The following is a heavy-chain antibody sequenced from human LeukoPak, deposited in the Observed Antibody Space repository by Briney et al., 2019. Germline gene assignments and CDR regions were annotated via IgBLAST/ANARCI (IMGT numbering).Heavy chain of an antibody. CDR3: ARDRGCSYGWGIFFFDF. V-gene: IGHV4-4*07. CDR1: GGSISSYH. Sequence: PSETLSLTCSVSGGSISSYHWNWIRQPAGKGPEWLGRIYSSGTTNYNPSLQTRVTMSVDTSRNQFSLRLKSVTAADTAVYYCARDRGCSYGWGIFFFDFWGQGVLVTVS. D-gene: IGHD3-10*01. J-gene: IGHJ4*02. CDR2: IYSSGTT.